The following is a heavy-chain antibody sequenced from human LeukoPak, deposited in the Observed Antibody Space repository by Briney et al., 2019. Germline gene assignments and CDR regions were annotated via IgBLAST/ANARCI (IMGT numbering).Heavy chain of an antibody. D-gene: IGHD5/OR15-5a*01. CDR3: ARHPHVSWFDP. CDR1: GGSISSSSYY. V-gene: IGHV4-39*01. J-gene: IGHJ5*02. Sequence: PSETLSLTCTVSGGSISSSSYYWGWIRQPPGKGLEWIGSIYYSGSTYYNPSLKSRVTISVDTSKNQFSLKLSSVTAADTAVYYCARHPHVSWFDPWGQGTLVTVSS. CDR2: IYYSGST.